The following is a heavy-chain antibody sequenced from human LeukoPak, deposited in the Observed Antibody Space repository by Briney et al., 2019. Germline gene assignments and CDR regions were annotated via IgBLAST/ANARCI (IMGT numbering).Heavy chain of an antibody. CDR1: GFSFIYS. CDR3: ARDFNWAFDF. CDR2: ISGGGGNI. Sequence: GGSLRLSCVASGFSFIYSMNWVRQAPGKGLEWISYISGGGGNIHYADSVEGRFTISRDNAKNSVYLQMNSLRAEDSAVYYCARDFNWAFDFWGQGILVTVSS. D-gene: IGHD1-1*01. J-gene: IGHJ4*02. V-gene: IGHV3-48*01.